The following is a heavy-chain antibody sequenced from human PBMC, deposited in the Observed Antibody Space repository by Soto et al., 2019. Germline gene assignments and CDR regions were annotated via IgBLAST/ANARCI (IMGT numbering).Heavy chain of an antibody. J-gene: IGHJ4*02. CDR1: GGTFSSYA. Sequence: QVQLVQSGAEVKKPGSSVKVSCKASGGTFSSYAISWVRQAPGQGLEWMGGIIPIFGTANYAQKFQGRVTITADESTSTAYMELSSLRSEDTAVYYCARIRLAYCGDDCYSGFDYWGQGTLVTVSS. D-gene: IGHD2-21*02. V-gene: IGHV1-69*01. CDR3: ARIRLAYCGDDCYSGFDY. CDR2: IIPIFGTA.